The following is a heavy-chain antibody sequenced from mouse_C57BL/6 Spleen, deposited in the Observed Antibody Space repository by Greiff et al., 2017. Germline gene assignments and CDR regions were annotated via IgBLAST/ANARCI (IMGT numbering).Heavy chain of an antibody. CDR3: ARYEAQATNFDY. J-gene: IGHJ2*01. V-gene: IGHV1-80*01. Sequence: VQLQQSGAELVKPGASVKISCKASGYAFSSYWMNWVKQRPGKGLEWIGQIYPGDGDTNYNGKFKGKATLTADKSSSTAYMQLSSLTSEDSAVYFCARYEAQATNFDYWGQGTTLTVSS. D-gene: IGHD3-2*02. CDR1: GYAFSSYW. CDR2: IYPGDGDT.